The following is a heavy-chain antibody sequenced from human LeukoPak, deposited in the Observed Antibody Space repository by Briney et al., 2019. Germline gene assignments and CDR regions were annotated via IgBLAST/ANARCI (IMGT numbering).Heavy chain of an antibody. D-gene: IGHD1-7*01. V-gene: IGHV4-39*01. J-gene: IGHJ4*02. CDR1: GGSISSSNYF. CDR3: AKALNWNYQADFDY. CDR2: IYYSGNT. Sequence: SETLSLTCTVSGGSISSSNYFWTWIRQPPGKGLEWIGIIYYSGNTHYNPSLKSRVTISVDTSNNQFSLRLSSVTVADTAVYYCAKALNWNYQADFDYWGQGILVTVSS.